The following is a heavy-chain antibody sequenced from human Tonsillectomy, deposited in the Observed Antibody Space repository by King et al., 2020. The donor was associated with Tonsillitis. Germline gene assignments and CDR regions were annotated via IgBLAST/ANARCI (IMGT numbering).Heavy chain of an antibody. J-gene: IGHJ3*02. CDR2: IYYSGST. CDR3: ARDLVGSGFGELSHAFDI. Sequence: VQLQESGPGLVKPSETLSLTCTVSGGSISSYYWSWIRQPPWKGLEWIGYIYYSGSTNYNPSLKSRVTISVDTSKNQFSLKLSSVTAADTAVYYCARDLVGSGFGELSHAFDIWGQGTMVTVSS. D-gene: IGHD3-10*01. V-gene: IGHV4-59*01. CDR1: GGSISSYY.